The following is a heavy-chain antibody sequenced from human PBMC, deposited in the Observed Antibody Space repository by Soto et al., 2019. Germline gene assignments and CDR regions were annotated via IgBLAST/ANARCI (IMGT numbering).Heavy chain of an antibody. CDR3: ARRAESITGTTWYYYMDV. CDR1: GFTFSSYS. D-gene: IGHD1-7*01. Sequence: GGSLRLSCAASGFTFSSYSMNWVRQAPGKGLEWVSYISSSSSTIYYADSVKGRFTISRDNAKNSLYLQMNSLRAEDTAVYYCARRAESITGTTWYYYMDVWGKGTTVTV. CDR2: ISSSSSTI. J-gene: IGHJ6*03. V-gene: IGHV3-48*01.